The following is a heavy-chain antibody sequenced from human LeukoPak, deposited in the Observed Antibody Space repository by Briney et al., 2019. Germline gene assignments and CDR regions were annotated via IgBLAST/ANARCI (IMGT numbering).Heavy chain of an antibody. D-gene: IGHD6-19*01. V-gene: IGHV4-59*08. CDR3: ARQVGYSSGWYIY. Sequence: PSGTLSLTCTVSGGSISTYYWSWIRQPPGKGLEWIGHIYYSGGTNYNPSLKSRVTISVDTSNNQFSLKLTSVTAADTAVYYCARQVGYSSGWYIYWGQGTLVTVSS. CDR2: IYYSGGT. CDR1: GGSISTYY. J-gene: IGHJ4*02.